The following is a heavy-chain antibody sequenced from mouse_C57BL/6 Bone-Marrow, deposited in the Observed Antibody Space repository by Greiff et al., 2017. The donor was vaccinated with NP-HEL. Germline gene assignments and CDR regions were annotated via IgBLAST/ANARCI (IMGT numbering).Heavy chain of an antibody. CDR3: AALAYAMDY. Sequence: VQLQESGAELARPGASVKLSCKASGYTFTSYGISWVKQRTGQGLEWIGEIYPRSGNTYYTEKLKGKATLTADKSSSTAYMELRSLTSEDSAVYFCAALAYAMDYWGQGTSVTVSS. V-gene: IGHV1-81*01. CDR1: GYTFTSYG. CDR2: IYPRSGNT. J-gene: IGHJ4*01.